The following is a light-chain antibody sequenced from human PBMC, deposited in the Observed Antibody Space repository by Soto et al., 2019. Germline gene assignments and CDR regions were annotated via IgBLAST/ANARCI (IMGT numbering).Light chain of an antibody. J-gene: IGLJ1*01. CDR2: AVT. V-gene: IGLV2-8*01. CDR3: SSHAGNNNYV. CDR1: ISDVGGQNY. Sequence: QSVLTQPPSASGSPGQSVAISCTGTISDVGGQNYVSWYQQHPGKAPKLIIYAVTERPSGVPDRFSGSKSGNTASLTVSGLQTEDEADYYCSSHAGNNNYVFGTGTKVTVL.